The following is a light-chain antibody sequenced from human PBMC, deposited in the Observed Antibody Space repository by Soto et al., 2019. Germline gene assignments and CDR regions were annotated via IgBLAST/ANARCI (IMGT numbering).Light chain of an antibody. V-gene: IGKV3-15*01. CDR2: GAS. Sequence: EIVMTQSPATLSVSPGERATLSCRASQSVGSNLAWYQQKPGQAPRLLIYGASTRATGIPARFSGSGSGTEFNLTISIMQSEAFAIYFCQQYNNWPPDRTFGQGTKVEIK. CDR1: QSVGSN. CDR3: QQYNNWPPDRT. J-gene: IGKJ1*01.